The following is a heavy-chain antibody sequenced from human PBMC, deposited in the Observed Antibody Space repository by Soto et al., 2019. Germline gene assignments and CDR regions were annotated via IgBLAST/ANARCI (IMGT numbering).Heavy chain of an antibody. CDR1: GFTFRNYG. CDR3: TRARYFDWLFLTPYDAFDI. D-gene: IGHD3-9*01. V-gene: IGHV3-48*01. J-gene: IGHJ3*02. Sequence: PGGSLRLSCAASGFTFRNYGMNWVRQAPGKGQEWVSYIGLGSSTKYYADSVEGRFTISRDNAKNSLYLQMNSLRAEDTAVYYCTRARYFDWLFLTPYDAFDIWGQGTMVTVSS. CDR2: IGLGSSTK.